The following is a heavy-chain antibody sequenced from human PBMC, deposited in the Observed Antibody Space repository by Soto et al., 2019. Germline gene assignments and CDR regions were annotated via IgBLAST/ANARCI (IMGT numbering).Heavy chain of an antibody. D-gene: IGHD3-22*01. J-gene: IGHJ4*02. V-gene: IGHV4-4*02. CDR2: IYHSGST. Sequence: QVDLQESGPGLVKPSGTLSLTCVVSGNSISTTNWWSWVRQSPGKGLEWIGEIYHSGSTNYNPSLQSRVTISVDKSKNQFSLKLSSVTAADTAVYYCARDVGYHYDGSPSGQFDFWGQGTLVTVSS. CDR3: ARDVGYHYDGSPSGQFDF. CDR1: GNSISTTNW.